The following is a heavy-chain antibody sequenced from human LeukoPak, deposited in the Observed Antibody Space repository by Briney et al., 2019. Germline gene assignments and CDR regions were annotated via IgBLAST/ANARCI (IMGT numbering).Heavy chain of an antibody. CDR2: INHSGST. CDR1: GGSFSGYY. J-gene: IGHJ4*02. CDR3: ARGQRWLQRKKGTLDY. D-gene: IGHD5-24*01. Sequence: SETLSPTCAVYGGSFSGYYWSWIRRPPGKGLEWIGEINHSGSTNYNPSLKSRVTISVDTSKNQFSLKLSSVTAADTAVYYCARGQRWLQRKKGTLDYWGQGTLVTVSS. V-gene: IGHV4-34*01.